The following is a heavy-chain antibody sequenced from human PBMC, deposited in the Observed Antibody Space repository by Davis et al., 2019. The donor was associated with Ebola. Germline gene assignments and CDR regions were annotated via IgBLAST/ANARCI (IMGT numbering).Heavy chain of an antibody. V-gene: IGHV3-7*01. Sequence: PGGSLRLSCAVSGFPSNMYWMSWVRQTPGKGLEWLANINQDGSEKYYVDSVKGRFTISRDNGENLLFLQMNSLRVDDTAVYYCAREGGGTWGYWGQGSLVTVSS. D-gene: IGHD2-15*01. CDR1: GFPSNMYW. CDR3: AREGGGTWGY. J-gene: IGHJ4*02. CDR2: INQDGSEK.